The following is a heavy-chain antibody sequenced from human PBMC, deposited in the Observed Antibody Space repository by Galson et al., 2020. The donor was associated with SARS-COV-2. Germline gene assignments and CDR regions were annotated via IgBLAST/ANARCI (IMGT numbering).Heavy chain of an antibody. V-gene: IGHV3-48*03. CDR1: GLTFSNTE. CDR3: ATGDVWFES. Sequence: TGGSLRLSCAASGLTFSNTEMNWVRQAPGKGLEWLSYISMSGITIYYADSVKGRFTISRDNAENSLYLQMNSLRAEDTGIYYCATGDVWFESWGQGTLVTVSS. J-gene: IGHJ5*01. D-gene: IGHD7-27*01. CDR2: ISMSGITI.